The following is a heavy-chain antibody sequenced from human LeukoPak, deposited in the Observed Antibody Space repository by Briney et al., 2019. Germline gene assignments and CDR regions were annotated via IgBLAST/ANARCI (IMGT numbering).Heavy chain of an antibody. V-gene: IGHV1-3*03. Sequence: WASVTVSCKASGYTFTSYAMHWVRQAPGQRLEWMGWINAGNGNTKYSQEFQGRVTITRDTSASTAYMELSSLRSEDMAVYYCARSSSPGSYYYDSSGYYAPDYWGQGTLVTVSS. CDR1: GYTFTSYA. CDR2: INAGNGNT. J-gene: IGHJ4*02. D-gene: IGHD3-22*01. CDR3: ARSSSPGSYYYDSSGYYAPDY.